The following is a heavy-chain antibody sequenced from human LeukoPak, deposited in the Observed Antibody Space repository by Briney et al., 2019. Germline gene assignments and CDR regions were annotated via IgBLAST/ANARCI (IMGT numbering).Heavy chain of an antibody. CDR1: GFTFSDHL. CDR3: ASIRGTFGY. Sequence: PGGSLRLSCAASGFTFSDHLLDWVRQAPGKGLEWVGRTRNKANGYITEYAASVKGRFTISRDDSKNSLYLQMSSLKTDDTAMYYCASIRGTFGYWGQGTLVTVSS. D-gene: IGHD1-26*01. V-gene: IGHV3-72*01. CDR2: TRNKANGYIT. J-gene: IGHJ4*02.